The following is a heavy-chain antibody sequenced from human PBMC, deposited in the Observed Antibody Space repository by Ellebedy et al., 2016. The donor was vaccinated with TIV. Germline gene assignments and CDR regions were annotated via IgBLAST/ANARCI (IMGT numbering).Heavy chain of an antibody. V-gene: IGHV3-7*02. Sequence: GESLKISCAASGFTFSSYWMSWVRQAPGKGLEWVANIKQDGSEKYYVDSVKGRFTISRDNAKNSLYLQMNSLRAEDTAVYYCATTTSSGWRLASAMDVWGQGTTVTVSS. D-gene: IGHD6-19*01. CDR2: IKQDGSEK. CDR3: ATTTSSGWRLASAMDV. CDR1: GFTFSSYW. J-gene: IGHJ6*02.